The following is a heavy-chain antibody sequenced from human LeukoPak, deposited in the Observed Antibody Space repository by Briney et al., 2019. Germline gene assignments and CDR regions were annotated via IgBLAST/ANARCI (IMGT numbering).Heavy chain of an antibody. CDR3: ARGGAHYYDSSGYPTPFDP. CDR2: INHSGST. D-gene: IGHD3-22*01. V-gene: IGHV4-34*01. Sequence: SETLSFTCAVYGGSFSGYYWSWIRQTPGKGLDWSGEINHSGSTNYNPSLKSRVTISVDTSKNQFSLKLSSVTAADTAVYYCARGGAHYYDSSGYPTPFDPWGQGTLVTVSS. J-gene: IGHJ5*02. CDR1: GGSFSGYY.